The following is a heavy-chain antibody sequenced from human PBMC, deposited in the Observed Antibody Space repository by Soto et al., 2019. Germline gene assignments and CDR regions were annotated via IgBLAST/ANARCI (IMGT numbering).Heavy chain of an antibody. Sequence: EVQLVESGGGLVQPGGSLRLSCTPSGFTFSISWMHWVRQAPGKGLVWVSRINNDESYTTYADSVKGRFTISRDNAKNTLYLQMNSLRAEDTAVYYCAREAYGSGNRYFDYWGQGTRVTVSS. CDR1: GFTFSISW. D-gene: IGHD3-10*01. CDR3: AREAYGSGNRYFDY. V-gene: IGHV3-74*01. J-gene: IGHJ4*02. CDR2: INNDESYT.